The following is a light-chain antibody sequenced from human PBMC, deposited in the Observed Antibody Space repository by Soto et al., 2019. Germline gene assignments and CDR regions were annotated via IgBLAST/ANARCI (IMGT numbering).Light chain of an antibody. CDR2: NNI. J-gene: IGLJ1*01. Sequence: QSVLTQPPSASGTPGQRVTISCSGSSSNIGSKSATWYQQLPGTAPKLLIYNNIERPSGVPDPFSGSTSGTSASLAISGLQSEDEADYYCGAWDVSLNAYVFGVGTKLTVL. CDR1: SSNIGSKS. V-gene: IGLV1-44*01. CDR3: GAWDVSLNAYV.